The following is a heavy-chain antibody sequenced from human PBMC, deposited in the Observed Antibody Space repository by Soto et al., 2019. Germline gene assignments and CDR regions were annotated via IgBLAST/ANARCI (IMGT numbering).Heavy chain of an antibody. D-gene: IGHD3-22*01. V-gene: IGHV4-31*03. CDR3: AREQLGDTPYYYDSSGGYGMDV. CDR1: GGSISSGGYY. CDR2: IYYSGST. Sequence: PSETLSLTCTVSGGSISSGGYYWSWIRQHPGKGLEWIGYIYYSGSTHYNPSLKSRVTISVDTSKNQFSLKLSSVTAADTAVYYCAREQLGDTPYYYDSSGGYGMDVWGQGTTVTVSS. J-gene: IGHJ6*02.